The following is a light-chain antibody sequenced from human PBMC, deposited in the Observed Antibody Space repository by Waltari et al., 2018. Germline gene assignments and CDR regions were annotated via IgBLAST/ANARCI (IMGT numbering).Light chain of an antibody. V-gene: IGLV2-14*03. CDR3: SSYTSSSSVV. CDR2: DVR. Sequence: QSALTQPASVSGSPGQSIAISCTGTSSDVGGYNYVSWYQQHPGKAPKLMIYDVRNRPSGVSNRFSGSKAGEPASLTFSGLRAEDEADYYCSSYTSSSSVVFGGGTKLTVL. CDR1: SSDVGGYNY. J-gene: IGLJ2*01.